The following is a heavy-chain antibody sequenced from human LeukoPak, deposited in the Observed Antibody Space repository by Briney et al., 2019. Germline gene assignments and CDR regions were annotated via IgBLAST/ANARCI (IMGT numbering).Heavy chain of an antibody. CDR2: IIPILGIA. V-gene: IGHV1-69*04. CDR1: GGTFSSYA. D-gene: IGHD3-16*01. CDR3: ARDPLVSNYYYYGMDV. J-gene: IGHJ6*02. Sequence: GSSVKVSCKASGGTFSSYAISWVRQAPGQGLEWMGRIIPILGIANYAQKFQGRVTITADKSTSTAYMELSSLRSEDTAVYYCARDPLVSNYYYYGMDVWGQGTTVTVSS.